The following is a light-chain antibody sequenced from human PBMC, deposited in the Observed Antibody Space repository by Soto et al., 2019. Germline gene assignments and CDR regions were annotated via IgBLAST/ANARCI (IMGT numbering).Light chain of an antibody. J-gene: IGLJ2*01. CDR2: DVT. CDR1: SSDVGGYNF. CDR3: CSYAGSYTVL. Sequence: QSALTQPRSVSGSPGQSVTISCTGTSSDVGGYNFVSWYQQLPGKAPKLMIYDVTKRPSGVPDRFSGSKSGNTASLTISGLQAEDEADYYCCSYAGSYTVLFGGGTKLTVL. V-gene: IGLV2-11*01.